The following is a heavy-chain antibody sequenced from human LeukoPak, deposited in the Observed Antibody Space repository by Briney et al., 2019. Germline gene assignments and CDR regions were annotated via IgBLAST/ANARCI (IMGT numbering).Heavy chain of an antibody. CDR3: ARVRSVAARENFDY. D-gene: IGHD6-6*01. V-gene: IGHV4-34*01. CDR1: GGSFSGYY. J-gene: IGHJ4*02. Sequence: PSETLSLTCAVYGGSFSGYYWSWIRQLPGKRLEWIGEINHSGSTNYNPSLKSRVTISVDTSKNQFSLKLSSVTAADTAVYYCARVRSVAARENFDYWGQGTLVTVSS. CDR2: INHSGST.